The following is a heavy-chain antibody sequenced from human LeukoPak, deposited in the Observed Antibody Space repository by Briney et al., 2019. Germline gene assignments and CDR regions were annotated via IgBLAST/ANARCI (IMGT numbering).Heavy chain of an antibody. V-gene: IGHV3-30*02. CDR1: GSTFSNYA. CDR3: AKELASGSYYQYFDY. D-gene: IGHD1-26*01. CDR2: IRHDGSNI. J-gene: IGHJ4*02. Sequence: GGSLRLSCAASGSTFSNYAMHWVRQAPGKGLEWVAFIRHDGSNIYYADSVKGRFTISRDNSKNTLYLQMNSLRAEDTAVYYCAKELASGSYYQYFDYWGQGTLVTVSS.